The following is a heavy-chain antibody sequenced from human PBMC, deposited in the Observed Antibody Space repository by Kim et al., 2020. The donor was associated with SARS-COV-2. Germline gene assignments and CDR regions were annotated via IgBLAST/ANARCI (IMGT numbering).Heavy chain of an antibody. Sequence: KSRVTISVDTSKNQFSLKLSSVTAADTAVYYCARDPDGDQYSSSSAWFDPWGQGTLVTVSS. D-gene: IGHD6-6*01. CDR3: ARDPDGDQYSSSSAWFDP. V-gene: IGHV4-39*07. J-gene: IGHJ5*02.